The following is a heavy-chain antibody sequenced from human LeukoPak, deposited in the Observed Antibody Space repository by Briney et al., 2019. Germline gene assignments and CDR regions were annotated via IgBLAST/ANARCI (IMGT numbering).Heavy chain of an antibody. CDR3: ARVGIAVAGGYYYGMDV. CDR1: GCTFTGYY. CDR2: INPNSGGT. V-gene: IGHV1-2*04. J-gene: IGHJ6*02. Sequence: VASVTVSCTASGCTFTGYYMHWVRQAPGQGLEWMGWINPNSGGTNYAQRFQGWVTMTRDTSISTAYMELSRLRSDDTAVYYCARVGIAVAGGYYYGMDVWGQGTTVTVSS. D-gene: IGHD6-19*01.